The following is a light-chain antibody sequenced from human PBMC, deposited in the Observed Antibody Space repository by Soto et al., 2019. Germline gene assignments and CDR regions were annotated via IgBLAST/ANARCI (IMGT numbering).Light chain of an antibody. V-gene: IGLV2-8*01. CDR3: SSYAGSNNPYG. J-gene: IGLJ1*01. CDR1: RGDVGGNNY. Sequence: SVLTHASAASGTRGRSVRICFTGTRGDVGGNNYVSWYQQEPGKAPKLMIYEITKRPSADTDRLSGSKSGKTPSLTVSGLQAGDEGNYYYSSSYAGSNNPYGFGTGTKVTV. CDR2: EIT.